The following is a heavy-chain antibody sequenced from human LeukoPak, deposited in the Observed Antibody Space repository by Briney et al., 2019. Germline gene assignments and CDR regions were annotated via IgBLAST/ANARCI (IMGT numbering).Heavy chain of an antibody. Sequence: GESLKISCKGSGYIFISYWIAWVRQMPGKGLEWMGIIYPGDSDTRYSPSFQGQVTISADKSISTAYLQWSSLKAADTAVYYCARGDYYDSSGYYYSGGYFQHWGQGTLVTVSS. V-gene: IGHV5-51*01. CDR2: IYPGDSDT. J-gene: IGHJ1*01. CDR3: ARGDYYDSSGYYYSGGYFQH. D-gene: IGHD3-22*01. CDR1: GYIFISYW.